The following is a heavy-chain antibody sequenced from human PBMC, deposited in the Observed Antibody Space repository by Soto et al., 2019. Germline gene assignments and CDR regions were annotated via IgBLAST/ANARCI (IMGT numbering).Heavy chain of an antibody. Sequence: SETLSLTCTVSGGSISSGGYYWSWIRQPPGKGLEWIGYIYYSGSTNYNPSLKSRVTISVDTSKNQCSLKLSSVTAADTAVYYCARVRRENYYYYGMDFWGQGTTVTVSS. V-gene: IGHV4-61*08. CDR1: GGSISSGGYY. CDR2: IYYSGST. CDR3: ARVRRENYYYYGMDF. J-gene: IGHJ6*02.